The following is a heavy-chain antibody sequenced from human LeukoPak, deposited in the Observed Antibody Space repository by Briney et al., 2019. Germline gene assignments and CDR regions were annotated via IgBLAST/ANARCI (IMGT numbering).Heavy chain of an antibody. J-gene: IGHJ4*02. Sequence: GGSLRISCAASGFTFSRYAMSWVRQAPGKGLEWVSAIGDRGGSTYTYYIDSVKGRFTISRDNSKNVLYLQMNTLRAEDTAVYYCATWPRNDYAYWGQGTLVTDSS. CDR2: IGDRGGSTYT. V-gene: IGHV3-23*01. CDR3: ATWPRNDYAY. CDR1: GFTFSRYA. D-gene: IGHD3-16*01.